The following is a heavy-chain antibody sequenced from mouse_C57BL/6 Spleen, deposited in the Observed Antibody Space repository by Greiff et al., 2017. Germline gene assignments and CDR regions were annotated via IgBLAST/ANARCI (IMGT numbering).Heavy chain of an antibody. Sequence: EVHVKQSGPGMVKPSQSLSLTCTVTGYSITSGYDWHWIRHFPGNKLEWMGYISYSGSTNYNPSLKSRISITHDTSKNHFFLKLNSVTTEDTATYYCARGRDLSPFDYWGQGTTLTVSS. CDR3: ARGRDLSPFDY. D-gene: IGHD1-1*01. CDR1: GYSITSGYD. CDR2: ISYSGST. V-gene: IGHV3-1*01. J-gene: IGHJ2*01.